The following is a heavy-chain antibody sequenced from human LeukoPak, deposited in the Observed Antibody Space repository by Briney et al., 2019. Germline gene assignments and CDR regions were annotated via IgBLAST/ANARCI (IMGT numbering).Heavy chain of an antibody. Sequence: GGSLRLSCAASGFTFDDYGMSWVRQAPGKGLEWVSGINWDGGSTGYADSVKGRFTISRDNAKNSLYLQMNSLRAEDPALYYCARVDYSNYLDYWGQGTLVTVSS. D-gene: IGHD4-11*01. CDR3: ARVDYSNYLDY. CDR2: INWDGGST. J-gene: IGHJ4*02. CDR1: GFTFDDYG. V-gene: IGHV3-20*04.